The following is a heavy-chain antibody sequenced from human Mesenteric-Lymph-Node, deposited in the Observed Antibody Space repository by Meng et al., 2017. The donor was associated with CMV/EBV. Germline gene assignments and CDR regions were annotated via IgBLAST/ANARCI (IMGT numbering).Heavy chain of an antibody. CDR3: ARVTGSIDY. D-gene: IGHD3-9*01. Sequence: KVACKAYAHTFTSYYRKWVRQAAGQGLEWREIINPSGGSTSYAQKFKGRVTMTRDISISTAYMELSSLRSEDTAVYYCARVTGSIDYWGQGTLVTVSS. V-gene: IGHV1-46*01. CDR1: AHTFTSYY. CDR2: INPSGGST. J-gene: IGHJ4*02.